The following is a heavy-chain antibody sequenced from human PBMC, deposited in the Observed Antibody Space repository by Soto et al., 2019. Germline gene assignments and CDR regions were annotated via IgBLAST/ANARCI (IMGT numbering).Heavy chain of an antibody. CDR2: ISTTSTYI. CDR1: GFTFSGDA. V-gene: IGHV3-21*01. CDR3: VRDYVMDV. Sequence: LRLSCAASGFTFSGDAMNWVRQAPGKGLEWVSSISTTSTYIYYADSVKGRFTISRENANNSLHLQMNSLRAEDTAVYYCVRDYVMDVWGQGNTVTVSS. D-gene: IGHD3-10*02. J-gene: IGHJ6*02.